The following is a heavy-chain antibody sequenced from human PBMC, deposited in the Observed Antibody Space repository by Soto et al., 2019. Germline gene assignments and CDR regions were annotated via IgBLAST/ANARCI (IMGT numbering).Heavy chain of an antibody. V-gene: IGHV3-74*01. CDR3: VDGLSGWPY. J-gene: IGHJ4*02. Sequence: PGGSLRLSCAASGFTFSTHWMHWVCQAPGKGLVWVSRINSDGTSTYYADSVRGRFTISRDNAKHTLYLEMNSLRAEDTAVYYCVDGLSGWPYWGQGALVTVSS. D-gene: IGHD6-19*01. CDR2: INSDGTST. CDR1: GFTFSTHW.